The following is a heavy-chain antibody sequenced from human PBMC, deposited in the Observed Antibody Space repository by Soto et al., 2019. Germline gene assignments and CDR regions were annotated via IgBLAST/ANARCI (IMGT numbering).Heavy chain of an antibody. Sequence: SLRLSCAASGFPFRSSSMNWVRQAPGKGLEWLSSISSSSYYIFYADSVKGRFTISRDNAKNSLYLQMHGLRAEDTAVYYCARDLGEVSAFWGQGTPVTVS. J-gene: IGHJ4*02. CDR3: ARDLGEVSAF. CDR1: GFPFRSSS. D-gene: IGHD3-10*01. V-gene: IGHV3-21*01. CDR2: ISSSSYYI.